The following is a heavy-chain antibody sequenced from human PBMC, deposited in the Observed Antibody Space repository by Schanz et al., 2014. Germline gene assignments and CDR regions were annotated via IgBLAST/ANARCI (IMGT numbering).Heavy chain of an antibody. V-gene: IGHV1-69*08. Sequence: QVQLVQSGAEVKKPGSSMKVSCKASGGTFNSYTINWVRQAPGQGLEWMGRIIPILGIANYAQKFQGRVTITADKSTFTAYMDVSSLRSEDTAVYYCVKDPDKYNWNDVEGMDVWGPGTTVTVSS. CDR1: GGTFNSYT. D-gene: IGHD1-1*01. J-gene: IGHJ6*01. CDR3: VKDPDKYNWNDVEGMDV. CDR2: IIPILGIA.